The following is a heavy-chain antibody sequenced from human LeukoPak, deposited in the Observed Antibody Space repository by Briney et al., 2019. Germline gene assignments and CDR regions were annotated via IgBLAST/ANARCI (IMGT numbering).Heavy chain of an antibody. CDR3: AAHVEMATILSY. V-gene: IGHV3-21*01. CDR2: ISSGSSYI. J-gene: IGHJ4*02. Sequence: GGSLRLSCAASGFTFSTYSMNWVRQAPGKGLEWVSSISSGSSYIYYVDSVKGRFTISRDNAKNSLYLQMNSLRAEDTAVYYCAAHVEMATILSYWGQGTLVTVSS. D-gene: IGHD5-24*01. CDR1: GFTFSTYS.